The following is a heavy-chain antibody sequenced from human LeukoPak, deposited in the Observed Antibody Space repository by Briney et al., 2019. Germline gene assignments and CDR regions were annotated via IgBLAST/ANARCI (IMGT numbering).Heavy chain of an antibody. CDR2: IDPSGGST. V-gene: IGHV1-46*01. CDR3: ARLSQQTFDI. CDR1: GYTFTTYY. J-gene: IGHJ3*02. Sequence: GASVTVPCKASGYTFTTYYMHWVRQAPGQGLEWMGIIDPSGGSTSYAQKFQGRVTMTRDTSTSTVYMELSSLRSDDTAVYYCARLSQQTFDIWGQGTLVTVSS.